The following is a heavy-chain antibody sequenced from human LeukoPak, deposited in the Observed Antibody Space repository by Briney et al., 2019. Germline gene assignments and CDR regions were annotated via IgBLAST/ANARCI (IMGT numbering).Heavy chain of an antibody. Sequence: ASVKVSCKASGYTFTSYYMHWVRQAPGQGLEWMGIINPSGGSTSYAQKFQGRVTMTEDTSTDTAYMELSSLRSEDTAVYYCANLYGDLQAYWGQGTLVTVSS. CDR3: ANLYGDLQAY. J-gene: IGHJ4*02. CDR1: GYTFTSYY. CDR2: INPSGGST. D-gene: IGHD4-17*01. V-gene: IGHV1-46*01.